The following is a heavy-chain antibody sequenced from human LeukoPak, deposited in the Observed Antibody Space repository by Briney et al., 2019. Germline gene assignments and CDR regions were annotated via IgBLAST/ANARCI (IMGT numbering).Heavy chain of an antibody. J-gene: IGHJ3*02. CDR1: GGSISSYY. Sequence: SETLSLTCTVSGGSISSYYWSWIRQPPGKGLEWIGYIYYSGSANYNPSLKSRVTISVDTSKNQFSLKLSSVTAADTAVYYCARDDRGLDYGDYGDAFDIWGQGTMVTVSS. CDR2: IYYSGSA. CDR3: ARDDRGLDYGDYGDAFDI. V-gene: IGHV4-59*01. D-gene: IGHD4-17*01.